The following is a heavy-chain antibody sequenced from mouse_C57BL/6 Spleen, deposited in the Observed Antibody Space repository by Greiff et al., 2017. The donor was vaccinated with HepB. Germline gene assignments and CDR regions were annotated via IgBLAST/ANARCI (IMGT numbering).Heavy chain of an antibody. V-gene: IGHV10-1*01. CDR2: IRSKSNNYAT. CDR1: GFSFNTYA. Sequence: EVQRVESGGGLVQPKGSLKLSCAASGFSFNTYAMNWVRQAPGKGLEWVARIRSKSNNYATYYADSVKDRFTISRDDSESMLYLQMNNLKTEDTAMYYCVMDDGYRFAYWGQGTLVTVSA. J-gene: IGHJ3*01. CDR3: VMDDGYRFAY. D-gene: IGHD2-3*01.